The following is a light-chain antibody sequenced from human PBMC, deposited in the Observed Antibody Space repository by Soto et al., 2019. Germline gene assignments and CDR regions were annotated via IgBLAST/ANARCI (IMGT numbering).Light chain of an antibody. J-gene: IGLJ3*02. CDR3: QSSDSSLSAWV. Sequence: QSVLTQPPSVSGAPGQRVTISCTGSSSNIGAGYDVHWYQQLPETAPKLLMYANSNRPSGVPDRFSGSKSGTSASLAITGLQAEDEADFYCQSSDSSLSAWVFGGGTKLTVL. CDR2: ANS. CDR1: SSNIGAGYD. V-gene: IGLV1-40*01.